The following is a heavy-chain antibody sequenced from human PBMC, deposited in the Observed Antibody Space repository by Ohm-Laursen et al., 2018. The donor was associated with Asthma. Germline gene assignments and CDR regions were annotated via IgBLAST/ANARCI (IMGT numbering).Heavy chain of an antibody. CDR1: GASFSTYY. D-gene: IGHD5-24*01. Sequence: SDTLSLTCTLSGASFSTYYWGWIRQPPGKGLEWIGYIYSTGSTSYNPSLESRVTISIDTSTNQFSLKLSSVTAADTAVYYCARGHGYNRYWGQGTLVTVSS. CDR2: IYSTGST. J-gene: IGHJ4*02. CDR3: ARGHGYNRY. V-gene: IGHV4-59*07.